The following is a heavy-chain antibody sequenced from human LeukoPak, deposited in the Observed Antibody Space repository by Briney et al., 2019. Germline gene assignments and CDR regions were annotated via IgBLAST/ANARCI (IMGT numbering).Heavy chain of an antibody. CDR1: GFTVRDSD. CDR2: IIESGGST. Sequence: GGSLRLSCAASGFTVRDSDMSWIRQAPGKGLEWVSYIIESGGSTYYADSVKGRFTISRDNSKNTLYLQMNSLRAEDTAVYYCARDQGSGYDSGDFDYWGQGTLVTVSS. D-gene: IGHD5-12*01. CDR3: ARDQGSGYDSGDFDY. V-gene: IGHV3-11*04. J-gene: IGHJ4*02.